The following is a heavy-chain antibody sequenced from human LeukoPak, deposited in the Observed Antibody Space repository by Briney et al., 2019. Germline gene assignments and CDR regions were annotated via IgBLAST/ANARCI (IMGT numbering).Heavy chain of an antibody. CDR2: INPNSGGT. J-gene: IGHJ5*02. D-gene: IGHD3-10*01. V-gene: IGHV1-2*04. CDR1: GYTFTGYY. Sequence: ASVKVSCKASGYTFTGYYMHWVRQAPGQGLEWMGWINPNSGGTNYAQKFQGWVTMTRDTPISTAYMELSRLRSDDTAVYYCARRSGSDWFDPWGQGTLVTVSS. CDR3: ARRSGSDWFDP.